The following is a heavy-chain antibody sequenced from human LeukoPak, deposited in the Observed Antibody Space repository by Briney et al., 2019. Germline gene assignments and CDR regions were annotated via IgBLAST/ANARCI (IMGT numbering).Heavy chain of an antibody. D-gene: IGHD2-2*01. CDR3: ARWARTSSWDP. J-gene: IGHJ5*02. CDR2: IYPGDSDT. V-gene: IGHV5-51*01. Sequence: NRGESLKISCKGSGYSFTSYWIGWVRQMPGKGLEWMGIIYPGDSDTRYSPSFQGQVTISADKSISTAYLQWSSLKASDTAIYYCARWARTSSWDPWGQGTLVAVSS. CDR1: GYSFTSYW.